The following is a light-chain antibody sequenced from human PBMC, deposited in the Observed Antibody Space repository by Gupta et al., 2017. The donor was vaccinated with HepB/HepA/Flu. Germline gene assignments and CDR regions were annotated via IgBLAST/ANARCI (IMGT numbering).Light chain of an antibody. Sequence: QSALTQPPSASGPPCQRVPIPSPRSSSNIGDNYVYWYQQLSGTAPKLLIYKNDQRPSGVPDRFSGSKSGTSASLAISGLRSEDEADYYCAAWDDRLKGVVFGGGTKLTVL. CDR2: KND. CDR1: SSNIGDNY. J-gene: IGLJ2*01. CDR3: AAWDDRLKGVV. V-gene: IGLV1-47*01.